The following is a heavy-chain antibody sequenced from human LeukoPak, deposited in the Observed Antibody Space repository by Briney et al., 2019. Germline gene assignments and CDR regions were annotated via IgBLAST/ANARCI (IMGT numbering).Heavy chain of an antibody. J-gene: IGHJ4*02. D-gene: IGHD3/OR15-3a*01. CDR2: ISGSGTGT. V-gene: IGHV3-23*01. CDR1: GFTFSSSA. Sequence: GGSLRLSCAASGFTFSSSAMSWVRQAPGKGLYWVSAISGSGTGTYYADSVKGRFTFSRDNSKNMLYLQMNSLRADDTAIYYCVKGRDFYFDYWGQGTLVTVSS. CDR3: VKGRDFYFDY.